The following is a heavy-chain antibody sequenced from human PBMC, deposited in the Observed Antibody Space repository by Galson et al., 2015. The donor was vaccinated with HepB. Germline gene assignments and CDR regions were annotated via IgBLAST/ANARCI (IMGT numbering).Heavy chain of an antibody. CDR3: ARHGELRMGDGFDI. J-gene: IGHJ3*02. CDR1: GGSINSDDYY. V-gene: IGHV4-30-4*01. Sequence: TLSLTCIVSGGSINSDDYYWSWIRQPPGKGLEWIGYIHYSGSTFYNPSLKRRVSMSRDTSNNQLSLRLTSATAADTAVYYCARHGELRMGDGFDIWGQGTLVTVSS. CDR2: IHYSGST. D-gene: IGHD3-10*01.